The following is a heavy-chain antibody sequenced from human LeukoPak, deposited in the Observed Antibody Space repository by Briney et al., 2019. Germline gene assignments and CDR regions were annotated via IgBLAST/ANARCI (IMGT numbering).Heavy chain of an antibody. D-gene: IGHD6-13*01. CDR3: AQERYSRPAGY. Sequence: GGSLRLSCAASGFTFSSSPMSWVRQAPGKGLEWVSGISYSGANTYYADAVKGRFTISRDNSKTTLYLYMNNLGVEDTAVYYCAQERYSRPAGYWGQGTLVTVSS. V-gene: IGHV3-23*01. J-gene: IGHJ4*02. CDR1: GFTFSSSP. CDR2: ISYSGANT.